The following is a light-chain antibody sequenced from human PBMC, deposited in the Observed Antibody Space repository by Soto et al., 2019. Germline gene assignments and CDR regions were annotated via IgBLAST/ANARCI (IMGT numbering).Light chain of an antibody. Sequence: QSVLTQPASVSGSPGQSITISCTGTSSDVGGYNYVSWYQQHPGKAPKLIIYDVSNRHSGVSNRFSGSKSGHTASLTISGLQAADEADYYCSAYTSSSTPVVFGGGTKVTV. J-gene: IGLJ2*01. V-gene: IGLV2-14*01. CDR2: DVS. CDR3: SAYTSSSTPVV. CDR1: SSDVGGYNY.